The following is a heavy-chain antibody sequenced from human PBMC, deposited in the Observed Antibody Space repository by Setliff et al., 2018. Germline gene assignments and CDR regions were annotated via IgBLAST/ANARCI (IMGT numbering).Heavy chain of an antibody. V-gene: IGHV4-34*01. D-gene: IGHD2-2*01. CDR1: GGSFSDYY. CDR2: INHSGSS. J-gene: IGHJ3*02. Sequence: SETLSLTCTVYGGSFSDYYWGWIRQPPGKGLEWIAEINHSGSSYYNPSLRSRVTISVDTSKNQFSLILRSVTAADTAVYYCARGRMRGSCSGPSCTYDPFDIGGQGTPVTVSS. CDR3: ARGRMRGSCSGPSCTYDPFDI.